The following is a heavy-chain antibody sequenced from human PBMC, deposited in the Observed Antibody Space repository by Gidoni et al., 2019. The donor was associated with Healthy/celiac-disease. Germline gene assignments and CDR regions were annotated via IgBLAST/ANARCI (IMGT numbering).Heavy chain of an antibody. CDR2: ISGIGGST. V-gene: IGHV3-23*01. CDR3: AKDHVVPAANFDY. D-gene: IGHD2-2*01. CDR1: GFTFSSYA. Sequence: EVQLLESGGGLVQPGGSLRLTCAASGFTFSSYAMSWVRQAPGQGLEWVSAISGIGGSTYYADSVKGRFTISRDNSKNTLYLQMNSLRAEDTAVYYCAKDHVVPAANFDYWGQGTLVTVSS. J-gene: IGHJ4*02.